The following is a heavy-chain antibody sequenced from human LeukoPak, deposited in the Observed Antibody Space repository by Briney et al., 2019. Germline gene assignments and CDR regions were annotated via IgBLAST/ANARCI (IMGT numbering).Heavy chain of an antibody. Sequence: SVTVSCKASGGTFISYTISWVRQAPGQGLEWMGGIIPIFGTANYAQKFQGRVTITTDESTSTAYMELSSLRSEDTAVYYYALDIAAAGGSGYWGQGTLVTVSS. CDR3: ALDIAAAGGSGY. V-gene: IGHV1-69*05. J-gene: IGHJ4*02. D-gene: IGHD6-13*01. CDR2: IIPIFGTA. CDR1: GGTFISYT.